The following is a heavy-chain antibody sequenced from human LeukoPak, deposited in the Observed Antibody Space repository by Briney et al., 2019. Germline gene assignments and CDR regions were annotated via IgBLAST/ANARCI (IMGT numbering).Heavy chain of an antibody. J-gene: IGHJ4*02. D-gene: IGHD3-9*01. Sequence: GGSLRLSSAASGFTVSSNYMSWVRQAPGKGLEWVSVIYNDGSTYYADSVKGRFTISRDNSKNTLYLQMNSLRAEDTAVYYCARSAILTGLFDHWGQGTLVTVSS. V-gene: IGHV3-53*01. CDR1: GFTVSSNY. CDR3: ARSAILTGLFDH. CDR2: IYNDGST.